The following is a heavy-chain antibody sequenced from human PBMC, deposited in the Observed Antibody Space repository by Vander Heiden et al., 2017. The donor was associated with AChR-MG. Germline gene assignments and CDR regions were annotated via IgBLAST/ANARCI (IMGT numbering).Heavy chain of an antibody. CDR1: GFNFSSYA. Sequence: QVQLVESGGGVVQPRRSLRLSCAASGFNFSSYAMHWVRQAPGKGLEWVAVISYDGSNKYYADSVKGRFTISRDNSKNTLYLQMNSLRAEDTAVYYCARDRGYGGNSFYFDYWGQGTLVTVSS. J-gene: IGHJ4*02. V-gene: IGHV3-30-3*01. D-gene: IGHD4-17*01. CDR3: ARDRGYGGNSFYFDY. CDR2: ISYDGSNK.